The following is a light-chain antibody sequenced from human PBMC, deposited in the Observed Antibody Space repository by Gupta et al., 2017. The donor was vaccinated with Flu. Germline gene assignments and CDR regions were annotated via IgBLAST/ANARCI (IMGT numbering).Light chain of an antibody. CDR3: QYDSGWRDA. V-gene: IGKV2-30*02. Sequence: ATLAQPASITVRFCKSVGHNVVNTYFDCFPQKPGQSPRLLINSVSIRASGLPARFSGSGSGTDFTLTISRLPADDFRVYYCQYDSGWRDAFGQGTKVEIK. CDR1: KSVGHNVVNTY. J-gene: IGKJ1*01. CDR2: SVS.